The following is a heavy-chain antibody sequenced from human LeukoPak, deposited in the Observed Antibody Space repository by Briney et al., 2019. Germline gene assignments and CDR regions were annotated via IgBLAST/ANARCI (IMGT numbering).Heavy chain of an antibody. CDR3: ARSTRGYSYGSIRTSLYHFDY. D-gene: IGHD5-18*01. CDR1: GYTFTGYY. J-gene: IGHJ4*02. CDR2: INPNSGGT. Sequence: EASVKVSCKASGYTFTGYYMHWVRQAPGQGLEWMGWINPNSGGTNYAQKFQGRVTMTRDTSISTAYMELSRLRSDDTAVYYCARSTRGYSYGSIRTSLYHFDYWGQGTLATVSS. V-gene: IGHV1-2*02.